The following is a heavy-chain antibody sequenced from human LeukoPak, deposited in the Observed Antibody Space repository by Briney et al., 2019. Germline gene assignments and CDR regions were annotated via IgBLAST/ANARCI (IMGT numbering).Heavy chain of an antibody. CDR1: GGSISSSSYY. D-gene: IGHD6-13*01. Sequence: SETLSLTCTVSGGSISSSSYYWGWIRQPPGKGLEWIGSIYYSGSTYYNPSLKSRVTISVDTSKNQFSLKLSSVTAADTAVYYCASQFGQQTYYFDYWGQGTLVTVSS. J-gene: IGHJ4*02. CDR3: ASQFGQQTYYFDY. CDR2: IYYSGST. V-gene: IGHV4-39*01.